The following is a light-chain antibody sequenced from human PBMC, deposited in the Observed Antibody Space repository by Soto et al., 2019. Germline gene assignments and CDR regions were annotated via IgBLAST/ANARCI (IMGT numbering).Light chain of an antibody. CDR3: QRPLGSPFT. CDR2: DAS. CDR1: QSVSNNY. J-gene: IGKJ3*01. Sequence: EIVLTQSPGTLSLSPGERATLSCRASQSVSNNYLAWYQQKPGQAPRLLIHDASSRATGIPDRFSGSGSGTDFTLPISRREPEDFAVYYCQRPLGSPFTFGPGTKVEIE. V-gene: IGKV3-20*01.